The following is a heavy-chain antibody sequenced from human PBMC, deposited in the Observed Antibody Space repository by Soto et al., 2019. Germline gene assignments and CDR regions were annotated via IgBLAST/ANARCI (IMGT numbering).Heavy chain of an antibody. J-gene: IGHJ6*02. CDR2: IIPIFGTA. Sequence: QVQLVQSGAEVKKPGSSVKVSCKASGGTFSSYAISWVRQAPGQGLEWMGGIIPIFGTANYAQKFQGRVRITADQSTRTVYMELSSQGSEDTAVSYYEVEMDTNRNDYYGMDVWGQGPTVTVSS. V-gene: IGHV1-69*19. CDR1: GGTFSSYA. D-gene: IGHD1-1*01. CDR3: EVEMDTNRNDYYGMDV.